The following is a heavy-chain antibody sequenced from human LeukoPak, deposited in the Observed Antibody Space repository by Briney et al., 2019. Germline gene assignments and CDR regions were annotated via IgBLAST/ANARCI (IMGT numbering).Heavy chain of an antibody. CDR1: GGSFSGYY. D-gene: IGHD1-26*01. V-gene: IGHV4-34*01. CDR2: INHSGST. J-gene: IGHJ4*02. CDR3: ARGRSDSGSYWGDYFDY. Sequence: SETLSLTCAVYGGSFSGYYWSWIRQPPGKGLEWIGEINHSGSTNYNPSLKSRVTISVDTSKNQFSLKLSSVTAADTAVYYCARGRSDSGSYWGDYFDYWGQGTLVTVSS.